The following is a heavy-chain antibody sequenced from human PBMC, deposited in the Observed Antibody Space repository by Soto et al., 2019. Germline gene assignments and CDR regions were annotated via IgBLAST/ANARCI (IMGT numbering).Heavy chain of an antibody. CDR3: ARRANTAMVIDY. D-gene: IGHD5-18*01. CDR2: IYYSGST. V-gene: IGHV4-39*01. J-gene: IGHJ4*02. CDR1: GGSISSSSYY. Sequence: TSETLSLTCTVSGGSISSSSYYWGWIRQPPGKGLEWIGSIYYSGSTYYNPALKSRVTISVDTSKNQFSLKLSSVTAADTAVYYCARRANTAMVIDYWGQGTLVPFSS.